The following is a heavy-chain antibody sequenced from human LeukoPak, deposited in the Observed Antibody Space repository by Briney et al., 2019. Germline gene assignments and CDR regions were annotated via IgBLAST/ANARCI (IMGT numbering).Heavy chain of an antibody. CDR3: ARGWATIHFDF. Sequence: SETLSLTCTVSGGSISRLYWTWIRQPPGKGLEWIGYIYYSGSTNYNPSLKSRVTISADTSKNQFSLTLSSATAVYTAVYEIARGWATIHFDFWGQGTLVTVSS. V-gene: IGHV4-59*11. CDR1: GGSISRLY. CDR2: IYYSGST. J-gene: IGHJ4*02. D-gene: IGHD5-12*01.